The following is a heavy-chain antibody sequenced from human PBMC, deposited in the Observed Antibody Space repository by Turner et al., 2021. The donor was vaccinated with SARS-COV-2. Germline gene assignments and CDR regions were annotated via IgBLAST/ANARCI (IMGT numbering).Heavy chain of an antibody. Sequence: EVQLVASGGALVAPGGSLSPSWAASGFTFSSYWMSWVRQGQGKGLGWVANRKQDGSEKYYVDSVKGRFTISRDNAKNTLYLQMNSLRAEETAVYYCAGLHSSSWYFDYWGQGTLVTVSS. V-gene: IGHV3-7*03. CDR2: RKQDGSEK. CDR3: AGLHSSSWYFDY. D-gene: IGHD6-13*01. J-gene: IGHJ4*02. CDR1: GFTFSSYW.